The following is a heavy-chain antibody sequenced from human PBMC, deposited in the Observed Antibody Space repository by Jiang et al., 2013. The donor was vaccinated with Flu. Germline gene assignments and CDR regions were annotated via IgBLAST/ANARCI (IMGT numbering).Heavy chain of an antibody. Sequence: QLLESGEAWSRPGGSLRLSCAASGFTFSSYSMNWVRQAPGKGLEWVSSISSSRSYIYYADSVKGRFTISRDNAKNSLYLQMNSLRAEDTAVYYCARLYSSSSGRDWFDPWGQGTLVTVSS. D-gene: IGHD6-6*01. V-gene: IGHV3-21*01. J-gene: IGHJ5*02. CDR2: ISSSRSYI. CDR1: GFTFSSYS. CDR3: ARLYSSSSGRDWFDP.